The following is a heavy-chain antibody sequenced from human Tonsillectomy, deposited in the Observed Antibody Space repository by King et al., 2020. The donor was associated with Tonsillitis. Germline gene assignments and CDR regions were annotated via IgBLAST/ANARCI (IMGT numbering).Heavy chain of an antibody. CDR1: GFIFANYG. CDR2: MSFHGREK. D-gene: IGHD3-10*01. Sequence: VQLVESGGGVVQPGRSLRLSCAASGFIFANYGVHWVRQAPGKGLEWVAFMSFHGREKKYARSLKGRFTISRDNSKSTLYLQMDSLRAEDTAVYFCAKEPQAHVGYFGSSSYYRPFDYGGQGSLVLVPT. J-gene: IGHJ4*02. CDR3: AKEPQAHVGYFGSSSYYRPFDY. V-gene: IGHV3-30*18.